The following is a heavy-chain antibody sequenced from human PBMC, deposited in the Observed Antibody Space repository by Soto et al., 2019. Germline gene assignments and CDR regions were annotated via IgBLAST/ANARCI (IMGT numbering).Heavy chain of an antibody. D-gene: IGHD1-26*01. Sequence: QVQLVQSGAEVKKPGASVKVSCKASGYTFTSYGISWVRQAPGQGLEWMGWISANTGNTNFAQKLQGRVTMTTDTSTSTAYMELRSLRSDDTAVYYCARDGRYSGSYGGYYFDYWGQGTPVTVSS. CDR2: ISANTGNT. CDR3: ARDGRYSGSYGGYYFDY. V-gene: IGHV1-18*01. J-gene: IGHJ4*02. CDR1: GYTFTSYG.